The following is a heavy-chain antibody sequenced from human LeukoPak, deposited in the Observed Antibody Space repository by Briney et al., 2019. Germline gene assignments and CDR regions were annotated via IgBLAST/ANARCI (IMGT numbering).Heavy chain of an antibody. D-gene: IGHD5-12*01. CDR1: GFTFSSYS. Sequence: PGGSLRLSCAASGFTFSSYSMNWVRQAPGKGLEWVSYISSSSSTIYYADSVKGRFTISRDNAKNSLYLQMNSLRAEDTAVYYCARQRSGYDPVITHWYFDLWGRGTLVTVSS. J-gene: IGHJ2*01. CDR2: ISSSSSTI. V-gene: IGHV3-48*01. CDR3: ARQRSGYDPVITHWYFDL.